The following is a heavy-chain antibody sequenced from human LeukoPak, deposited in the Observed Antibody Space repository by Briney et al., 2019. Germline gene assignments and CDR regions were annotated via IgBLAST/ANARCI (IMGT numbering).Heavy chain of an antibody. CDR3: AKKMDPFDY. V-gene: IGHV3-23*01. CDR1: GFTFSSYA. CDR2: ISGSGGGT. J-gene: IGHJ4*02. Sequence: PGGSLRLSCLTSGFTFSSYAMSWVRQAPGKGLEWVSAISGSGGGTYYTDSVKGRFTISRDNSKNTLYLQMNSLRTEDTAVYYCAKKMDPFDYWGQGTLVTVSS. D-gene: IGHD5-24*01.